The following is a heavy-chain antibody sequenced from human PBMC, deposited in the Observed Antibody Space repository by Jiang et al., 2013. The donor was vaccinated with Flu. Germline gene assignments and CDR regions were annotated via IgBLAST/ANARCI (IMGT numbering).Heavy chain of an antibody. Sequence: KPSETLSLTCTVSGGSISSYYWSWIRQPPGKGLEWIGYIYYSGSTNYNPSLKSRVTISVDTSKNQFSLKLSSVTAADTAVYYCARHLRTDEWELPEPIMWGQGTLVTVSS. J-gene: IGHJ4*02. CDR1: GGSISSYY. CDR2: IYYSGST. CDR3: ARHLRTDEWELPEPIM. V-gene: IGHV4-59*08. D-gene: IGHD1-26*01.